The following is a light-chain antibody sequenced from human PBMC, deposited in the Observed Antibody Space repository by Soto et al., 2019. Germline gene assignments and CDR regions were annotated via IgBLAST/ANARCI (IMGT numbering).Light chain of an antibody. Sequence: QSALTQPASVSGSPGQSITISCTGTSSDVGGYKYVSCYQQHPGKAPKLMIYEVSHRPSVVSNRFSGSKSGNTASLTISGLQAEDEADYYCSSYTRSSKVVFGGGTKLTVL. J-gene: IGLJ2*01. V-gene: IGLV2-14*01. CDR3: SSYTRSSKVV. CDR1: SSDVGGYKY. CDR2: EVS.